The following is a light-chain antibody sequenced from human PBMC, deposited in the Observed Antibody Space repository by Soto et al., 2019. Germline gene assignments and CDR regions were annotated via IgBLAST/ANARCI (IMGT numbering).Light chain of an antibody. J-gene: IGLJ1*01. CDR2: DVS. CDR3: SSYTSSSTLLYV. V-gene: IGLV2-14*01. CDR1: SSDVGGYNY. Sequence: QSALTQPASVSGSPGQSITISCTGTSSDVGGYNYVSWYQQQPGKAPKLMIYDVSKRPSGVSNRFSGSKSGNTASLTISGRQAEDEADYYCSSYTSSSTLLYVFGTGTKLTVL.